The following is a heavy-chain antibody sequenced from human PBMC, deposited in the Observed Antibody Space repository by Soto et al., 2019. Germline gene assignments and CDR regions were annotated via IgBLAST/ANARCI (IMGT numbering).Heavy chain of an antibody. J-gene: IGHJ5*02. CDR3: ASVMATSNNWFDP. Sequence: SETLSLTCTVSGGSISIYYWSWIRQPPGKGLEWIGYIYYSWTTNYNPSLKSRVTISVDTSRNQFSLKLSSVTAADTAVYYCASVMATSNNWFDPWGQGTLVTVSS. CDR1: GGSISIYY. V-gene: IGHV4-59*08. D-gene: IGHD2-21*01. CDR2: IYYSWTT.